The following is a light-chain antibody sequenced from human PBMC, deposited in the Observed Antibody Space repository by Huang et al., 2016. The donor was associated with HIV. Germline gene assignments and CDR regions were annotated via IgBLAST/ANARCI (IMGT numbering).Light chain of an antibody. V-gene: IGKV1-27*01. CDR3: QNYHSVPYT. CDR2: GAS. J-gene: IGKJ2*01. Sequence: DIQMTQSPSSLSISVGDRVTITCRASQGISNYLAWYQQKPGKVPKLLIYGASTLQSVVPSRFSGSGSGTDFTLTISSLQPEDVATYYCQNYHSVPYTFGQGTKLEIK. CDR1: QGISNY.